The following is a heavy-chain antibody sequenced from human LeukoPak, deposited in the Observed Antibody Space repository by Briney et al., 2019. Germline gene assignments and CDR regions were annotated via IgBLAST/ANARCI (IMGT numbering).Heavy chain of an antibody. CDR3: ARGRDGYNRDAFDI. J-gene: IGHJ3*02. CDR1: GYTFTSYG. CDR2: INPSADST. Sequence: GASVKVSCKASGYTFTSYGISWVRQAPGQGLEWMGVINPSADSTSYTQKFQGRVSMTRDTSTSTVYMDLSSLRSEDTAVYYCARGRDGYNRDAFDIWGQGTVVTVSS. V-gene: IGHV1-46*01. D-gene: IGHD5-24*01.